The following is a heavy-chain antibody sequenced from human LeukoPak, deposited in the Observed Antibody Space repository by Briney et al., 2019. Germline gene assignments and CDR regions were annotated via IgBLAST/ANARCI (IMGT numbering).Heavy chain of an antibody. CDR1: GFTFSSYA. CDR3: AKWHERSRGIGYYYYGMDV. Sequence: PGGSLRLSCAASGFTFSSYAMSWFRQAPGKGLEWVSAISGSGGSTYYADSVKGRFTISRDNSKNTLYLQMNSLRAEDTTVYYCAKWHERSRGIGYYYYGMDVWGQGTTVTVSS. D-gene: IGHD1-1*01. J-gene: IGHJ6*02. CDR2: ISGSGGST. V-gene: IGHV3-23*01.